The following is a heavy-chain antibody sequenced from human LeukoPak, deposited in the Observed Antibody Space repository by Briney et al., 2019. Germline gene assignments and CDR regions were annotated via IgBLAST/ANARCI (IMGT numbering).Heavy chain of an antibody. CDR3: ARDRGIAAGTSRGYSDYYYYMDV. J-gene: IGHJ6*03. CDR2: IIPIFGTA. Sequence: VASVKVSCKASGYTFTSYAISWVRQAPGQGLEWMGGIIPIFGTANYAQKFQGRVTITTDESTSTAYMELSSLRSEDTAVYYCARDRGIAAGTSRGYSDYYYYMDVWGKGTTVTVSS. D-gene: IGHD6-13*01. V-gene: IGHV1-69*05. CDR1: GYTFTSYA.